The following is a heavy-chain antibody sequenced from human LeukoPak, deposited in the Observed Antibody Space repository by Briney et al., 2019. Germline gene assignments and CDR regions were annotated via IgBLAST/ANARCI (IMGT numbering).Heavy chain of an antibody. D-gene: IGHD6-19*01. V-gene: IGHV1-46*01. CDR3: ARRSSITVAGLGY. CDR1: GYTFTTYY. CDR2: INPSGGST. Sequence: ASVKVSCKASGYTFTTYYIHWVRQAPGQGLEWMGVINPSGGSTTYAQKFQGRLTMTRGMSTSTVYMEVSSLRSEDTAVYYCARRSSITVAGLGYWGQGTLVTVSS. J-gene: IGHJ4*02.